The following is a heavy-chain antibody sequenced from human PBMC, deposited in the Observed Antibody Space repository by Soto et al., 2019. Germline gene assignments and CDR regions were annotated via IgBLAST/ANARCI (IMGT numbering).Heavy chain of an antibody. Sequence: QVQLQQWGAGLLKPSETLSLTCAVYGGSFSGYYWSWIRQPPGKGLEWIGEINHSGSTNYNPSLKRRVPISVDTSENQFSLKLSSVTAADTAVYYCARVLGYCSSTSCYGPHYYYYYGMDVWGQGTTVTVSS. CDR1: GGSFSGYY. J-gene: IGHJ6*02. D-gene: IGHD2-2*01. CDR2: INHSGST. CDR3: ARVLGYCSSTSCYGPHYYYYYGMDV. V-gene: IGHV4-34*01.